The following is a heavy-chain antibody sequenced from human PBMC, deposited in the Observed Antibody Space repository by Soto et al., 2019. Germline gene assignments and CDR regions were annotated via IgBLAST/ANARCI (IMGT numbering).Heavy chain of an antibody. V-gene: IGHV4-39*01. CDR3: ARHRYCSGGSCYSGWFDP. D-gene: IGHD2-15*01. CDR1: GGSISSSSYY. Sequence: QLQLQESGPGLVKPSETLSLTCTVSGGSISSSSYYWGWIRQPPGKGLEWIGSIYYSGSTYHNPCIKARVTISVDTSKNQFSLKLSSVTAADRAVYYCARHRYCSGGSCYSGWFDPWGQGTLVTVSS. CDR2: IYYSGST. J-gene: IGHJ5*02.